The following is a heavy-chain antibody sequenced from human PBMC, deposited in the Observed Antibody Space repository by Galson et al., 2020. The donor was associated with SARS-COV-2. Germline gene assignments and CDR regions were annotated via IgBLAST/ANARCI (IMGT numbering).Heavy chain of an antibody. J-gene: IGHJ3*02. V-gene: IGHV5-51*01. CDR1: GYSFTRYW. Sequence: KIGESLKISCKASGYSFTRYWIVWVRQMPGKGLEWMGIIYPGDSDTRYSPSFQGQVTISADKSINTAYLQWSSLKASDTAMYYCAITNYCSGTSCGVAFDIWGQGTKVTVSS. CDR2: IYPGDSDT. D-gene: IGHD2-2*01. CDR3: AITNYCSGTSCGVAFDI.